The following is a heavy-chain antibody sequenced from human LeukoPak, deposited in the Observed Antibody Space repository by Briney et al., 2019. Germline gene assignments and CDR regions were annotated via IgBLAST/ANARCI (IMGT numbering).Heavy chain of an antibody. V-gene: IGHV3-23*01. Sequence: AGGSLRLSCEASGFTLSNYDMYWIRQAPGKGLECVSVSSRGGGNTYYADSVKGRFTISRDNSRNTLYLQMNSLRAEATAVYYCAKDTRAWTVYWDFAFDIWGQGTMVTVSS. CDR3: AKDTRAWTVYWDFAFDI. J-gene: IGHJ3*02. D-gene: IGHD2-8*02. CDR2: SSRGGGNT. CDR1: GFTLSNYD.